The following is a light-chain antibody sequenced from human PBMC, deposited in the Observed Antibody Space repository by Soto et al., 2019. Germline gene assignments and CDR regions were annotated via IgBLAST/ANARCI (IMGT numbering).Light chain of an antibody. Sequence: QSVLTQPASVSGSPGQSITISCTGTSSDVGSYNLVSWYQQHPGKAPKFMIYEVSKRPSGVSNRFSGSKSGNTASLTISGLQAEDEADYYCCSYAGSRTYVFGTGTQLTVL. CDR1: SSDVGSYNL. V-gene: IGLV2-23*02. J-gene: IGLJ1*01. CDR3: CSYAGSRTYV. CDR2: EVS.